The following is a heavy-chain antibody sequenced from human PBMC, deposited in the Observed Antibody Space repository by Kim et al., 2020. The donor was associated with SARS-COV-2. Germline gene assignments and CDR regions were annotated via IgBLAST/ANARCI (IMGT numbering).Heavy chain of an antibody. Sequence: GGSLRLSCAASGFDFSTSWMHWVRQTPGQGLVWVSRIRSAGGDITYADSVKARYTISSDTAKSTLYPQMNCLRTQDTAVYYSAKVAEY. CDR3: AKVAEY. V-gene: IGHV3-74*03. CDR1: GFDFSTSW. J-gene: IGHJ1*01. CDR2: IRSAGGDI.